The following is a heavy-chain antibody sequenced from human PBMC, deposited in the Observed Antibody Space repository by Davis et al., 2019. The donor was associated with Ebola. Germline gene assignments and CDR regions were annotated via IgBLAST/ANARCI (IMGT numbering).Heavy chain of an antibody. CDR1: GFTLSSYW. J-gene: IGHJ4*02. Sequence: GESLKISCAASGFTLSSYWMSWVRQAPGKGLEWVANIKQDGSEKYYVDSVKGRFTISRDNAKNSLYLQMNSLRAEDTAVYYCARGSDYWGQGTLVTVSS. V-gene: IGHV3-7*04. CDR3: ARGSDY. CDR2: IKQDGSEK.